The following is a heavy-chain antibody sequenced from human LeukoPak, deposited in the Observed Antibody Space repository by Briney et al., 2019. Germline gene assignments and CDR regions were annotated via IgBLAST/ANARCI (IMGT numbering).Heavy chain of an antibody. CDR1: GFIFSNYD. CDR2: ISNTGNTI. J-gene: IGHJ6*03. V-gene: IGHV3-48*03. CDR3: ARGIAYYYYYMDV. Sequence: PGGSLRLSYSASGFIFSNYDMNWVRQAPGKGLEWISYISNTGNTIYYADSMRGRFTISRDNAKNSLYLQMNSLRGEDTAVYYCARGIAYYYYYMDVWGKGTTVTVSS.